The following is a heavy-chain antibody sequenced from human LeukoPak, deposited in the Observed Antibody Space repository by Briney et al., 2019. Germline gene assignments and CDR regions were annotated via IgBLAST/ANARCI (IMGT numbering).Heavy chain of an antibody. V-gene: IGHV1-69*13. Sequence: ASVKVSCKASGGTFSSYAISWVQQAPGQGLEWMGGIIPIFGTANYAQKFQGRVTITADESTSTAYMELSSLRSEDTAVYYCARNPVPAAMLGWFDPWGQGTLVTVSS. CDR2: IIPIFGTA. D-gene: IGHD2-2*01. CDR1: GGTFSSYA. CDR3: ARNPVPAAMLGWFDP. J-gene: IGHJ5*02.